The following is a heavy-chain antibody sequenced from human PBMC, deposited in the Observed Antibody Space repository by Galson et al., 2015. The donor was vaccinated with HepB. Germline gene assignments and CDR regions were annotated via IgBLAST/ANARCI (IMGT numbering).Heavy chain of an antibody. J-gene: IGHJ4*02. CDR1: GFTFSSYD. CDR3: ARGLIVNTAMTAFDY. V-gene: IGHV3-48*03. D-gene: IGHD5-18*01. Sequence: SLRLSCAASGFTFSSYDMNWVRQAPGKGLEWVSYITGGDNTIFYADSVKGRFTISRDNTKNSLYLQMNSLRVEDTAVYYCARGLIVNTAMTAFDYCGEGALVTVSS. CDR2: ITGGDNTI.